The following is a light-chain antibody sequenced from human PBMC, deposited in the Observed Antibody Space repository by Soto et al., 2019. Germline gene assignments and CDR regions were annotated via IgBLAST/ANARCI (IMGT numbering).Light chain of an antibody. J-gene: IGKJ4*01. CDR3: QQYNNWPLT. CDR1: QSVSSN. Sequence: EIVLTQSPGTLSLSPGERATLSCRASQSVSSNLAWYQQRPGQAPRLLIYGASTRATGIPARFSGSGSGTEFTLTFSSLQSEDFAVYYCQQYNNWPLTFGGGTKVDIK. CDR2: GAS. V-gene: IGKV3-15*01.